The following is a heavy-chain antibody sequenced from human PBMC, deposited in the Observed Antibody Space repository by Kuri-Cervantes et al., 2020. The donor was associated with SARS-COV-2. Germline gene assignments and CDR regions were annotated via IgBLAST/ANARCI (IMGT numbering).Heavy chain of an antibody. J-gene: IGHJ3*02. Sequence: ASVKVSCKAFGYTFNIYDINWVRQAPGQGLEWMGWINPNSGNTGYAQKFQGRVTMTRNTSISTAYMELSSLRSEDTAVYYCAREYTGENAFDIWGQGTMVTVSS. CDR2: INPNSGNT. D-gene: IGHD3-16*01. V-gene: IGHV1-8*02. CDR3: AREYTGENAFDI. CDR1: GYTFNIYD.